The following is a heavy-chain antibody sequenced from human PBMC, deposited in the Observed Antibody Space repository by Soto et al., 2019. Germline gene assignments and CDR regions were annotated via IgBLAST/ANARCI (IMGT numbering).Heavy chain of an antibody. CDR2: ISGQIAKT. Sequence: ASVKVSCKASGYSFHNFGIVWVRQAPGQGLEWMGWISGQIAKTNYAQKFQGKVTMTTDTSTSTAYMELNTLTSDDTAMYYCARGPPSGSFSLTPRYWGQGTLVTVSS. J-gene: IGHJ4*02. CDR3: ARGPPSGSFSLTPRY. D-gene: IGHD1-26*01. V-gene: IGHV1-18*04. CDR1: GYSFHNFG.